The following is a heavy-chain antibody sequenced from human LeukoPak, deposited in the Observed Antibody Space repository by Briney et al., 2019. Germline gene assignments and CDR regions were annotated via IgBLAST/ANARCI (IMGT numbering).Heavy chain of an antibody. V-gene: IGHV4-38-2*02. CDR2: IYHSGST. CDR3: ARSAAAAGPFDY. CDR1: GYSISSGYY. Sequence: SETLSLTCTVSGYSISSGYYWGWIRQPPGKGLEWIGSIYHSGSTYYNPSLKSRVTISVDTSKNQFSLKLSSVTAADTAVYYCARSAAAAGPFDYWGQGTLVTVSS. D-gene: IGHD6-13*01. J-gene: IGHJ4*02.